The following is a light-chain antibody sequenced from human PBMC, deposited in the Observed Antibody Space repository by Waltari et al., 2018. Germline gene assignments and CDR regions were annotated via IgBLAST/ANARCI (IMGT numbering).Light chain of an antibody. J-gene: IGKJ4*01. CDR3: QQYDGSSVT. CDR1: QTISGSW. V-gene: IGKV3-20*01. CDR2: GAS. Sequence: EIALTQSPGTLSLSPGERATLSCRASQTISGSWLTWYQRKPGQAPRLLIYGASSRATGIPVRFSGSGSGTDFTLTISRLEPKDSAVYYCQQYDGSSVTFGGGTKVEVK.